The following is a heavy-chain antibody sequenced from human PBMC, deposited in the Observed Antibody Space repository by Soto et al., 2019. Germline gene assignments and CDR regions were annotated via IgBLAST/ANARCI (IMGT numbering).Heavy chain of an antibody. Sequence: GVSVNVACKASGGSMSIYAVSWVRQKTGQGLEWMGGIIPIFGTANYAQKFQGRVTITADESTSTAYMELSSLRSEDTAVYYCARDLITIFGVARHNWFDPWGQGTLVTVSS. CDR1: GGSMSIYA. V-gene: IGHV1-69*13. CDR3: ARDLITIFGVARHNWFDP. CDR2: IIPIFGTA. J-gene: IGHJ5*02. D-gene: IGHD3-3*01.